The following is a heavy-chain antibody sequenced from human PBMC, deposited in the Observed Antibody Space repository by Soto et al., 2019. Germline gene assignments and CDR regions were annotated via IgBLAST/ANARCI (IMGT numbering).Heavy chain of an antibody. V-gene: IGHV4-39*01. D-gene: IGHD3-9*01. CDR3: ARPLKLRYFDWLKEEEAAFDI. CDR2: IYYSGST. CDR1: GGSISSSSYY. Sequence: QLQLQESGPGLVKPSETLSLTCTVSGGSISSSSYYWGWIRQPPGKGLEWIGSIYYSGSTYYNPSLKSRVTISVDTSKNQFSLKLSSVTAADTAVYYCARPLKLRYFDWLKEEEAAFDIWGQGTMVTVSS. J-gene: IGHJ3*02.